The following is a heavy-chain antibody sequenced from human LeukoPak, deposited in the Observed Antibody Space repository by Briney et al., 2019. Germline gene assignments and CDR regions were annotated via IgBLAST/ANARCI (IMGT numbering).Heavy chain of an antibody. V-gene: IGHV3-30-3*01. Sequence: GGSLRLSCAASGFTFSSYAMHWVRQAPGKGLEWVAVISYDGSNRYYADSVKGRLTISRDNSKNTLYLQMNSLRAEDTAVYYCARLPMRYDSSGYYFDYWGQGTLVTVSS. CDR2: ISYDGSNR. J-gene: IGHJ4*02. CDR1: GFTFSSYA. CDR3: ARLPMRYDSSGYYFDY. D-gene: IGHD3-22*01.